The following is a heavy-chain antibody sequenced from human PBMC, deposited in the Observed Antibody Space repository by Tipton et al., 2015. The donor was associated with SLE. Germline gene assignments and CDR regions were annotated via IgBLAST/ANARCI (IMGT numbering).Heavy chain of an antibody. Sequence: TLSLTCSVSGGSLSGHYLSWVRQTPGMRLEWIGYIYFSGSNNYNPSFSGRVTISLDRSTDQVSLHLDAVTAADTAVYYCARESRYYESTSYSDAFDIWGRGTTVVVSS. CDR3: ARESRYYESTSYSDAFDI. D-gene: IGHD3-22*01. J-gene: IGHJ3*02. V-gene: IGHV4-59*11. CDR1: GGSLSGHY. CDR2: IYFSGSN.